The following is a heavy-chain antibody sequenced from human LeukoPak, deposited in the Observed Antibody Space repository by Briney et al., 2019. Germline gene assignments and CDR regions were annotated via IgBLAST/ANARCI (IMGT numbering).Heavy chain of an antibody. V-gene: IGHV4-39*01. Sequence: SETLSLTCTVSGDSTSSSSYYWGWIRQPPGKGLEWIGSIYYSGSTYYNPSLRSRVTTSDDTSKNQFSLKLSSVTAADTAVYYCARIVGATDYFDYWGQGTLVTVSS. CDR2: IYYSGST. D-gene: IGHD1-26*01. CDR1: GDSTSSSSYY. CDR3: ARIVGATDYFDY. J-gene: IGHJ4*02.